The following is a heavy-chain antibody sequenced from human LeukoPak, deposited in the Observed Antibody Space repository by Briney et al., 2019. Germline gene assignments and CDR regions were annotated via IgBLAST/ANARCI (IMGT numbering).Heavy chain of an antibody. Sequence: SETLSLTCTVSGGSISSYYWSWIRQPPGKGLEWIGYIYYSGSTNYNPSLKSRVTISVDTSKNQFSLKLSSVTAADPAVYYCASGAGDYWGQGTLVTVSS. V-gene: IGHV4-59*08. J-gene: IGHJ4*02. CDR2: IYYSGST. CDR1: GGSISSYY. CDR3: ASGAGDY. D-gene: IGHD3-10*01.